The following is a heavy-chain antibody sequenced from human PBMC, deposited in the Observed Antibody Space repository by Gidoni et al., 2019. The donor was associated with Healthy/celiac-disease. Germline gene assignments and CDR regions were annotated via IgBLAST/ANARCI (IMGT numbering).Heavy chain of an antibody. V-gene: IGHV3-30*18. Sequence: QVQLVESGGGVVPPGRSLRLSCAASGFTFSSYGMHWVRQAPGKGLEWVAVISYDGSNKYYADSVKGRFTISRDNSKNTLYLQMNSLRAEDTAVYYCAKDPGPRFLEWFFPSYWGQGTLVTVSS. CDR3: AKDPGPRFLEWFFPSY. J-gene: IGHJ4*02. CDR2: ISYDGSNK. CDR1: GFTFSSYG. D-gene: IGHD3-3*01.